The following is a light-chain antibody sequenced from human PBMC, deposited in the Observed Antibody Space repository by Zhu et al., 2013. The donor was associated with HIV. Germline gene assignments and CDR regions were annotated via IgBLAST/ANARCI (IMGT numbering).Light chain of an antibody. V-gene: IGKV3D-20*02. CDR3: QHRSSWSLA. Sequence: EIVLTQSPGTLSLSPGERATLSCRASQSVSSNYLVWYQQKAGQAPRLLIYGASIRATGVPDRFSGSGSGTDFSLTISSLEPEDFAVYYCQHRSSWSLAFGGGTKVEIK. CDR2: GAS. CDR1: QSVSSNY. J-gene: IGKJ4*01.